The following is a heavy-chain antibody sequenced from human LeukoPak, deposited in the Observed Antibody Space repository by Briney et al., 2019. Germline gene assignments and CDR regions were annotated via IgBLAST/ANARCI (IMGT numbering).Heavy chain of an antibody. CDR3: ARDRTVRIAVAGTYYYYGMDV. V-gene: IGHV1-69*01. D-gene: IGHD6-19*01. J-gene: IGHJ6*02. Sequence: SVKVSCKASGGTFSSYAISWVRQAPGQGLEWMGGIIPIFGTANYAQKFQGRVTITADESTSTAYMELSSLRSEDTAVYYCARDRTVRIAVAGTYYYYGMDVWGQGTTVTVS. CDR2: IIPIFGTA. CDR1: GGTFSSYA.